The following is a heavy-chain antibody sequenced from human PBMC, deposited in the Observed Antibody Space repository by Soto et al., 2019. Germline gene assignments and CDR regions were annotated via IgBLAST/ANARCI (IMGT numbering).Heavy chain of an antibody. Sequence: QVQLVQSGAEVKEPGSSVNVSCKTSGDTFGNTAVTWVRQVPGQGLEWIGGIVPLFGTANYAQKFRGRVMITADESTSTAYMDLSSLRSDDTAVYYCARDGDPGYSFWSGPLGGGRFDPWGQGTLVTVSS. J-gene: IGHJ5*02. CDR2: IVPLFGTA. CDR3: ARDGDPGYSFWSGPLGGGRFDP. D-gene: IGHD3-3*01. CDR1: GDTFGNTA. V-gene: IGHV1-69*12.